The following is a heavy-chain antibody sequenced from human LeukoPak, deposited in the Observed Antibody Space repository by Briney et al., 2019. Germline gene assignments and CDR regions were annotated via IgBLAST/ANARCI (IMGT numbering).Heavy chain of an antibody. J-gene: IGHJ4*02. Sequence: PSETLSLTCTVSGGPISSSSYYWGWIRQPPGKGLEWIGSIYYSGSTYYNPSLKSRVTISVDTSKNQFSLKLSSVTAADTAVYYCARFIAVAGNFDYWGQGTLVTVSS. V-gene: IGHV4-39*01. CDR3: ARFIAVAGNFDY. CDR2: IYYSGST. CDR1: GGPISSSSYY. D-gene: IGHD6-19*01.